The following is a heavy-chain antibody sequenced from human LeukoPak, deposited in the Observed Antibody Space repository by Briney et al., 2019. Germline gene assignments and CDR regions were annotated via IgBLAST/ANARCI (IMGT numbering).Heavy chain of an antibody. CDR3: ARDKTAAYYYYDSSGYWNDY. CDR2: INPNSGNT. CDR1: GYTFTGYY. D-gene: IGHD3-22*01. V-gene: IGHV1-18*04. J-gene: IGHJ4*02. Sequence: ASVKVSCKASGYTFTGYYMHWVRQAPGQGLEWMGWINPNSGNTNYAQKLQGRVTMTTDTSTSTAYMELRSLRSDDTAVYYCARDKTAAYYYYDSSGYWNDYWGQGTLVTVSS.